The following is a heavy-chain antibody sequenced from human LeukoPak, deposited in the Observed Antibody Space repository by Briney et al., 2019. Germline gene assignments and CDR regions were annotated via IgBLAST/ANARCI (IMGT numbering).Heavy chain of an antibody. CDR1: GGSISSDAYF. CDR3: ARTSIATRHFDY. D-gene: IGHD6-6*01. CDR2: IYYSGST. J-gene: IGHJ4*02. Sequence: SETLSLTCTVSGGSISSDAYFWSWIRQHPGKGLEWIGYIYYSGSTYYNPSLKSRVTISVDTSKNQFSLKLSSVTAADTAVYYCARTSIATRHFDYWGQGTLVTASS. V-gene: IGHV4-31*03.